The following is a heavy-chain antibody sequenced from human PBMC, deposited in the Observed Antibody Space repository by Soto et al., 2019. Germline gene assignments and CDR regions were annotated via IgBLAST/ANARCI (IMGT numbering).Heavy chain of an antibody. Sequence: GGSLRLSCAASGFTVSSNYMSWVRQAPGKGLEWVSVIYSGGSTYYADSVKGRFTISRDNSKNTLYLQMNSLRAEDTAVYYCARDSVDYYYTDVWGKGTTVTVSS. J-gene: IGHJ6*03. V-gene: IGHV3-66*01. CDR3: ARDSVDYYYTDV. CDR1: GFTVSSNY. CDR2: IYSGGST.